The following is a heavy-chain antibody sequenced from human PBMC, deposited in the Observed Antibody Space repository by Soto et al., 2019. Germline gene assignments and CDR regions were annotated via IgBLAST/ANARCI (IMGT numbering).Heavy chain of an antibody. J-gene: IGHJ6*02. CDR3: ARTDRDFYGLDV. CDR1: GFTFRNYD. V-gene: IGHV3-13*05. Sequence: EVQLVESGGGLVQPGGSLRLSCEASGFTFRNYDMHWVRQGTGKGLEWVSGISAAGDPDYADSVEGRFTLSRENAQNSFFLQMISLRVGDTAVYYCARTDRDFYGLDVWGQGTTVIVSS. CDR2: ISAAGDP.